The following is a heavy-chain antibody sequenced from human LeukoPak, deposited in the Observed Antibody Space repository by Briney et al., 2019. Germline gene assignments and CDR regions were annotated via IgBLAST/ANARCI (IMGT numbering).Heavy chain of an antibody. CDR3: ASLTGEDGY. CDR2: IIPILGIA. Sequence: GASVKVSCKASGGTFSSYAISWVRQAPGQGLEWMGRIIPILGIANYAQKFQGRVTITADKSTSTTYMELSSLRSEDTAVYYCASLTGEDGYWGQGTLVTVSS. J-gene: IGHJ4*02. D-gene: IGHD7-27*01. CDR1: GGTFSSYA. V-gene: IGHV1-69*04.